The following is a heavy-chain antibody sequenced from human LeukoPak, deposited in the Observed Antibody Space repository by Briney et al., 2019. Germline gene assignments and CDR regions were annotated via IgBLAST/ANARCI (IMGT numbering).Heavy chain of an antibody. CDR2: TYYRSSWYN. D-gene: IGHD7-27*01. CDR1: GDSVSTNSDA. J-gene: IGHJ4*02. Sequence: SQTLPLTCAISGDSVSTNSDAWNWIRQSPSRGLEWLGRTYYRSSWYNDYAVSVKSRIIISPDTSKNHFSLQLNSVTPEDTAIYHCARGTGVFDYWGQGTLVTVSS. V-gene: IGHV6-1*01. CDR3: ARGTGVFDY.